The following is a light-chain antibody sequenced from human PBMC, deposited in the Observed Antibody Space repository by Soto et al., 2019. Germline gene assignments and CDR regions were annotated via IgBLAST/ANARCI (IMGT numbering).Light chain of an antibody. J-gene: IGKJ2*01. CDR1: QSVSTN. CDR2: GAS. Sequence: EIVMTQSPATLSVSPGERANLACRASQSVSTNLAWYQQKPGQAPRLLMYGASTRATGIPARFSGSGSGTEFTLTISSLQSEDFAVYYCQQYHNWPPYTFGQGTNLEIK. CDR3: QQYHNWPPYT. V-gene: IGKV3D-15*01.